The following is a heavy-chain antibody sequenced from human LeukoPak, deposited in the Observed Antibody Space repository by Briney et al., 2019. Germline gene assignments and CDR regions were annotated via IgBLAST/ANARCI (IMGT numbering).Heavy chain of an antibody. D-gene: IGHD2-8*01. CDR3: ARDPNGDYIGAFDI. CDR2: IRGSGGST. Sequence: PGGSLRLSCAASGFTFSTYAMTWVGQAPGQGRAWVSSIRGSGGSTFYADSVKGRFTISRDNTRNTLYLQMNSLRTEDTALYYCARDPNGDYIGAFDIWGQGIMVTVSS. V-gene: IGHV3-23*01. J-gene: IGHJ3*02. CDR1: GFTFSTYA.